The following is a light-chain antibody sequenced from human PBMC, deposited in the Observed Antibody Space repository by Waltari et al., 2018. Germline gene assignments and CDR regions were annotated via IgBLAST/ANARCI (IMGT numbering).Light chain of an antibody. Sequence: EIVMTQSPDTLSVSPGERATLSCRASQSVSSNLAWYQQKIGQAPSLLIYGASTRATGIPARFSGSGSGTEFTLTISNIQSEDFAVYYCQQYNNNWPLFGQGTKLEIK. CDR1: QSVSSN. V-gene: IGKV3-15*01. CDR3: QQYNNNWPL. J-gene: IGKJ2*01. CDR2: GAS.